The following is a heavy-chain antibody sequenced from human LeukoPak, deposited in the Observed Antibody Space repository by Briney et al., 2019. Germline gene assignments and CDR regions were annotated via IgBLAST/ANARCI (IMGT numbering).Heavy chain of an antibody. Sequence: TGGSLRLSRAASGFTFSSYGMHWVRQAPGKGLEWVAFIRYDGSNKYYADSVKGRFTISRDNSKNTLYLQMNSLRAEDTAVYYCAKRGVVPAAFAYWGQGTLVTVSS. D-gene: IGHD2-2*01. CDR3: AKRGVVPAAFAY. CDR1: GFTFSSYG. J-gene: IGHJ4*02. CDR2: IRYDGSNK. V-gene: IGHV3-30*02.